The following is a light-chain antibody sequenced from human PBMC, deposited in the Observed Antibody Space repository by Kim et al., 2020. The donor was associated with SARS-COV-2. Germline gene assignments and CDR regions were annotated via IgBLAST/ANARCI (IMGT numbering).Light chain of an antibody. J-gene: IGLJ1*01. V-gene: IGLV3-21*04. CDR2: YDS. CDR1: NIGSKS. CDR3: QVWDSSSDHYV. Sequence: SYELTHPPSVSVAPGKTARITCEGNNIGSKSVHWYQQKPGQAPVLVIYYDSGRPSGIPERFSGSNSGNTATLAISRVETGDEADYYCQVWDSSSDHYVFGTGTKVTVL.